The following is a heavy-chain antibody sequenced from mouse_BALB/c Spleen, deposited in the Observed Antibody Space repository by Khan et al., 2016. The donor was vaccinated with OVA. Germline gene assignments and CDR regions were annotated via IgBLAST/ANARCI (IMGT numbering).Heavy chain of an antibody. CDR1: GYSFTDYN. Sequence: EVQLQQSGPELVKPGASVKVSCKASGYSFTDYNIFWVKQSLGKSLEWIGYIDPYNGGTNYNQKFKGEATLTVDKSSTTAFMHLNSLTSEDSAVYYCALSYYDGSGFDCWGQGTTLTVSS. V-gene: IGHV1S135*01. CDR3: ALSYYDGSGFDC. J-gene: IGHJ2*01. D-gene: IGHD1-1*01. CDR2: IDPYNGGT.